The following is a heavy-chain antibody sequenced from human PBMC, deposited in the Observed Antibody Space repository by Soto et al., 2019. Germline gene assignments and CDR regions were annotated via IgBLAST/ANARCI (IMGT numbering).Heavy chain of an antibody. V-gene: IGHV1-46*01. J-gene: IGHJ4*02. CDR3: ARVRYSYGLLFYLDD. CDR1: GYTFTYYH. D-gene: IGHD5-18*01. Sequence: QVQLVQSGAEVKKPGASVKVSCKASGYTFTYYHVHWVRQAPGQGLEWMGIINPNGGDTTYAQTFQGRVTMTRDTSTSTVYMAVSDLRSEDTALYYCARVRYSYGLLFYLDDWGQGTLVTVSS. CDR2: INPNGGDT.